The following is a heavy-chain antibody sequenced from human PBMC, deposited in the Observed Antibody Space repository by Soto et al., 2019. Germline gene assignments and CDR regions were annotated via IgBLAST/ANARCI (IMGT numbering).Heavy chain of an antibody. CDR2: IDPSDSYT. J-gene: IGHJ6*02. V-gene: IGHV5-10-1*01. D-gene: IGHD2-2*02. CDR1: GYSFTSYW. Sequence: GESLKISCKGSGYSFTSYWISWVRQMPGKGLEWMGRIDPSDSYTNYSPYFQGHVTISADKSISTAYLQWSSLKASDTAMYYCARVCTSCYSYGMDVWGQGTTVTVSS. CDR3: ARVCTSCYSYGMDV.